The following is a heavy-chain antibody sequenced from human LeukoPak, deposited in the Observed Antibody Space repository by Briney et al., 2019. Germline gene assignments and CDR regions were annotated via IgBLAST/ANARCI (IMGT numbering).Heavy chain of an antibody. D-gene: IGHD2-2*01. Sequence: SQTLSLTCTVSGGSISSGSYYWSWIRQPAGKGLEWIGRIYTSGSTNYNPSLKSRVTISVDTSKNQFSLKLSSVTAADTAVYYCACIDGSRLSNIVVVPAAMLVWGQGTLVTVSS. V-gene: IGHV4-61*02. J-gene: IGHJ4*02. CDR3: ACIDGSRLSNIVVVPAAMLV. CDR1: GGSISSGSYY. CDR2: IYTSGST.